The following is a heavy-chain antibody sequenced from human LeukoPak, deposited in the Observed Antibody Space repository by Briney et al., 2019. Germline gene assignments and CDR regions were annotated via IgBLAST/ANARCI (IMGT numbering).Heavy chain of an antibody. CDR3: ARHDWLSGVSYQYYFDY. J-gene: IGHJ4*02. V-gene: IGHV3-23*01. Sequence: PGGSLRLSCAASGFTFSSYAMSWVRQAPGKGLEWVSAISGSGGSTYYADSGKGRFTISRDNSKNTLYLQMNSLRAEDTAVYYCARHDWLSGVSYQYYFDYWGQGTLVTVSS. CDR2: ISGSGGST. CDR1: GFTFSSYA. D-gene: IGHD3-9*01.